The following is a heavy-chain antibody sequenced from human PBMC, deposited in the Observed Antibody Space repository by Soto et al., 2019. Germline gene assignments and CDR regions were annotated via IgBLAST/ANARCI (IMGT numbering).Heavy chain of an antibody. D-gene: IGHD1-26*01. CDR1: GFTFSSYA. J-gene: IGHJ4*02. CDR2: ISGSGGIT. Sequence: PGGALRLSCAASGFTFSSYAMSWVRQAPGKGLEWVSGISGSGGITYYADSVKGRFTISRDNSKNTLYLQLNSLRAEDTAVYYCPQKKGGANPNHFAYWARGPRDTVSS. CDR3: PQKKGGANPNHFAY. V-gene: IGHV3-23*01.